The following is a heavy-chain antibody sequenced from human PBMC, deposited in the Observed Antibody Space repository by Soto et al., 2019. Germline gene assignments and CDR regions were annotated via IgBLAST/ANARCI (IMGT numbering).Heavy chain of an antibody. V-gene: IGHV4-59*01. CDR1: GGSTTSEY. CDR2: IFHSLGA. CDR3: VRDLNGSGDY. J-gene: IGHJ4*02. Sequence: SATLSLACTVSGGSTTSEYGSWIRQPPGKGLEWLGYIFHSLGAKYNPSLGSRGTISLDTSKNQLSLSLRSVTAADMAIYFCVRDLNGSGDYWGQGTLVTVSS. D-gene: IGHD3-10*01.